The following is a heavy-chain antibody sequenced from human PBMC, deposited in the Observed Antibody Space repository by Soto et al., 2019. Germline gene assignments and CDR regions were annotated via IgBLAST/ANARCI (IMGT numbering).Heavy chain of an antibody. V-gene: IGHV1-3*01. J-gene: IGHJ3*01. Sequence: GASVKVSCKASGYTFTDYSIHWVRQAPGQRFEWMGWINAGSGDTRYSQNFQGRVTITRDSSASTAYVELTSLRSEDTAVYYCARDHCYAGSCYDDAFDVWGQGTMVTVSS. CDR3: ARDHCYAGSCYDDAFDV. CDR2: INAGSGDT. D-gene: IGHD2-15*01. CDR1: GYTFTDYS.